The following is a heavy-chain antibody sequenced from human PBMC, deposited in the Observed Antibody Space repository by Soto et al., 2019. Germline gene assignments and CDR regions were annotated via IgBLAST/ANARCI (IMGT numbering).Heavy chain of an antibody. CDR3: AIGQLLKFAAFDM. CDR1: GFTLSSYW. V-gene: IGHV3-7*01. J-gene: IGHJ3*02. CDR2: IKQDGREK. D-gene: IGHD2-2*01. Sequence: EVQLVESGGGLAQPGGSLRLSCAASGFTLSSYWMSWVRQAPGKGLEWVANIKQDGREKYYVDSVEGRFTISRDNAKNSRYMQTTIPRADDTSVYYCAIGQLLKFAAFDMWRQGKLVAVSS.